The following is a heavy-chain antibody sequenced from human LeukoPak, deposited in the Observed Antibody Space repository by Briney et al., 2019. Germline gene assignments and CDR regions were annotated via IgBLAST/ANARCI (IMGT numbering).Heavy chain of an antibody. J-gene: IGHJ3*02. V-gene: IGHV1-69*01. CDR1: GGTFSSYA. CDR3: AGEMATIIDAFDI. Sequence: SVKVSCKASGGTFSSYAISWVRQAPGQGLEWMGGIIPIFGTANYAQKFQGRVTITADESTSTAYMELSSLRSEDTAVYYCAGEMATIIDAFDIWGQGTMVTVSS. CDR2: IIPIFGTA. D-gene: IGHD5-24*01.